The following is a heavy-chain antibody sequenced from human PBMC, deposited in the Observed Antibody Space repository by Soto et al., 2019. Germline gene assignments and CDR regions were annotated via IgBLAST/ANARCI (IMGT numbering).Heavy chain of an antibody. V-gene: IGHV1-69*01. J-gene: IGHJ4*02. CDR2: IIPIFGTA. Sequence: QVQLVQSGAEVKKPGSSVKVSCKASGGTFSSYAISWVRQAPGQGLEWMGGIIPIFGTANYAQKFQGRVTITADESTSTAYMELSSLRSEDTAVYYCARDGGAYCGGDCYSPTFDFDYWGQGTLFTVSS. CDR3: ARDGGAYCGGDCYSPTFDFDY. CDR1: GGTFSSYA. D-gene: IGHD2-21*02.